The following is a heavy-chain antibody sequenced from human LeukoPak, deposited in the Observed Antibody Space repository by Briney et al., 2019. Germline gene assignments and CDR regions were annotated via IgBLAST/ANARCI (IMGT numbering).Heavy chain of an antibody. Sequence: AGGSLRLSCAASGFTFSSYAMSWVRQAPGKGLEWVSAISGSGGSTYYADSVKGRFTISRDNSKNTLYLQMSSLRAEDTAVYYCAKGSLVGPTAPVWDYWGQGTLVTVSS. CDR3: AKGSLVGPTAPVWDY. J-gene: IGHJ4*02. D-gene: IGHD1-26*01. V-gene: IGHV3-23*01. CDR2: ISGSGGST. CDR1: GFTFSSYA.